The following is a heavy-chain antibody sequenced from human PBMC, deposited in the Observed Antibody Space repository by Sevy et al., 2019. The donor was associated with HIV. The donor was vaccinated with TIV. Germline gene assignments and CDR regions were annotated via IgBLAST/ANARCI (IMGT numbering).Heavy chain of an antibody. CDR1: GFTFSTYG. J-gene: IGHJ4*02. D-gene: IGHD3-10*01. V-gene: IGHV3-33*03. CDR3: ATDRGGSPFDF. CDR2: IWSDGSVE. Sequence: GGSLRLSCAASGFTFSTYGMHWVRQAPGKGLEWVAVIWSDGSVERYADSMKGRFTISRGNSKGTRYLQMNSLRAEDTAVYYCATDRGGSPFDFWGQGTLVTVS.